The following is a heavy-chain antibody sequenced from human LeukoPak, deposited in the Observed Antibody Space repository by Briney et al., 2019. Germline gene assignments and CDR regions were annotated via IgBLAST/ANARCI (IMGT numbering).Heavy chain of an antibody. CDR3: ARYVVYGSGKYYFDY. CDR2: INYGGTT. CDR1: GGSISSSNYF. V-gene: IGHV4-39*01. D-gene: IGHD3-10*01. J-gene: IGHJ4*02. Sequence: NPSETLSLTCTVSGGSISSSNYFWSWIRQPPGQELEWIASINYGGTTYYNPSLKSRVTISVDTSKNQFSLRLTSVTAADTAVYLCARYVVYGSGKYYFDYWGQRSLVSVSS.